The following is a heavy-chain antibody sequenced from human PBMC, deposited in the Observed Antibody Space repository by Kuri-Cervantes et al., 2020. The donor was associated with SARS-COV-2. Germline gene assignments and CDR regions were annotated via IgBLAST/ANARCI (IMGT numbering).Heavy chain of an antibody. Sequence: SVKVSCKASGGTFSSYAISWVRQAPGQGLEWMGGIIPIFGTANYAQKFQGRVTITADKSTSTAYMELSSLRSEDTAVYYCARAYGGPLGWFDPWGQGTLVTVSS. D-gene: IGHD4-17*01. V-gene: IGHV1-69*06. CDR3: ARAYGGPLGWFDP. J-gene: IGHJ5*02. CDR1: GGTFSSYA. CDR2: IIPIFGTA.